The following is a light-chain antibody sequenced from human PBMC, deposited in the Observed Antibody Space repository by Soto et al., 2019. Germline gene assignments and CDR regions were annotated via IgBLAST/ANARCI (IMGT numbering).Light chain of an antibody. CDR3: CSYAGGYTYL. CDR1: GNDVGAYNY. V-gene: IGLV2-11*01. Sequence: QSALTQPRSVSGSPGRSVTISCTGTGNDVGAYNYVSWYQQHPGRPPKPMIYDVARWPSGVPDRFSGSKSGNTASLTISGLQAEDEADYFCCSYAGGYTYLFGTGTKVTVL. CDR2: DVA. J-gene: IGLJ1*01.